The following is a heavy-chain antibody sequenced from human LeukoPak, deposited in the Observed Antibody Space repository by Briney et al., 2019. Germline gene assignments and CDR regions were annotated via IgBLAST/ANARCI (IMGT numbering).Heavy chain of an antibody. CDR2: IYYSGST. D-gene: IGHD2-2*01. Sequence: PSETLSLTCTVSGGSISSGGYYWSWIRQHPGRGLEWIGYIYYSGSTYYNPSLKSRVTISVDTSKNQFSLKLSSVTAADTAVYYCAREGGSSTSTYFDYWGQGTLVTVSS. V-gene: IGHV4-31*03. CDR3: AREGGSSTSTYFDY. J-gene: IGHJ4*02. CDR1: GGSISSGGYY.